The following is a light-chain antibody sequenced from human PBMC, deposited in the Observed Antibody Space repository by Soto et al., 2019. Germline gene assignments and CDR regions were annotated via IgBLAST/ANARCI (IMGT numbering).Light chain of an antibody. CDR2: EDS. CDR3: CSYAGSSTYV. CDR1: SSDFGSYNL. V-gene: IGLV2-23*01. Sequence: QSVLTQPASVSGSPGQSITISCTGTSSDFGSYNLVSWYQQHPGKAPKLMIYEDSKRPSGVSNRFSGSKSGNTASLTISGLQAEHDADYYCCSYAGSSTYVFGTGTKVTV. J-gene: IGLJ1*01.